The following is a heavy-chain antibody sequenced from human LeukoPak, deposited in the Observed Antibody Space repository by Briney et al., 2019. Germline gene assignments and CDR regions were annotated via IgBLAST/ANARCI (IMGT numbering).Heavy chain of an antibody. V-gene: IGHV4-59*08. Sequence: SETLSLTCAVSGGSINTYYWSWIRQPPGKGLEWIGYIYYGGSTYSNPSLKGRVTISSDTSKNQFSLKLTPVTAADTAVYYCARSSVSGTYSGGYWGQGILVTVSS. D-gene: IGHD3-10*01. CDR1: GGSINTYY. CDR2: IYYGGST. J-gene: IGHJ4*02. CDR3: ARSSVSGTYSGGY.